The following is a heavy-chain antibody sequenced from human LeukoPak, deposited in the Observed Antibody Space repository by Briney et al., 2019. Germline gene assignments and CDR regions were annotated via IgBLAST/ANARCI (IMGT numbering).Heavy chain of an antibody. D-gene: IGHD5-24*01. J-gene: IGHJ5*02. CDR2: INPNGGGT. CDR3: ARDLRNTREIEFDP. V-gene: IGHV1-2*06. Sequence: ASVKVSCKASGYTFTGYYMHWVRQAPGQGLEWMGRINPNGGGTNYAQKFQGRVTMTSDTSISTAYMELSGLRSDDTAVYYCARDLRNTREIEFDPWGQGTLVTVSS. CDR1: GYTFTGYY.